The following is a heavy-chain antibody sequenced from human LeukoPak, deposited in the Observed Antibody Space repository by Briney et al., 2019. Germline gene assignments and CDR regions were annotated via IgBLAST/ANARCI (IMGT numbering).Heavy chain of an antibody. V-gene: IGHV3-30-3*01. J-gene: IGHJ4*02. D-gene: IGHD6-19*01. CDR2: ISYDGSNK. CDR1: GFTFSSYA. CDR3: ARVGIAVAGSRRPFDY. Sequence: GGSLRLSCAASGFTFSSYAMHWVRQAPGKGLEWVAVISYDGSNKYYADSVKGRFTISRDNSKNTLYLQMNSLRAEDTAVYYCARVGIAVAGSRRPFDYWGQGTLVTVSS.